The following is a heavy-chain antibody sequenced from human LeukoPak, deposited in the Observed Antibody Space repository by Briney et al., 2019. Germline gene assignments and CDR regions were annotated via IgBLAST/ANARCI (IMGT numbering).Heavy chain of an antibody. D-gene: IGHD3-22*01. CDR3: ARGREEFYYDSSGYYYFDH. J-gene: IGHJ4*02. CDR2: FHYSGST. CDR1: GFTFSDYY. V-gene: IGHV4-59*13. Sequence: GSLRLSCAASGFTFSDYYMSWIRQPPGKGLEWIGFFHYSGSTNYNPSLKSRVTISVDTSKNQFSLKLSSVTAADTAVYYCARGREEFYYDSSGYYYFDHWGQGTLVTVSP.